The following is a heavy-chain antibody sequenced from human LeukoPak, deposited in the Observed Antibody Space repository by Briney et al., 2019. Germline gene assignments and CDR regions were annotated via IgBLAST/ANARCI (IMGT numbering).Heavy chain of an antibody. D-gene: IGHD6-19*01. J-gene: IGHJ4*02. CDR3: AREARAVAGCFDY. Sequence: ASVKVSCKVPGYTLSEVSMHWVRQAPGQGLEWMGIINPSGGSTSYAQKFQGRVTMTRDMSTSTVYMELSSLRSEDTAVYYCAREARAVAGCFDYWGQGTLVTVSS. V-gene: IGHV1-46*01. CDR1: GYTLSEVS. CDR2: INPSGGST.